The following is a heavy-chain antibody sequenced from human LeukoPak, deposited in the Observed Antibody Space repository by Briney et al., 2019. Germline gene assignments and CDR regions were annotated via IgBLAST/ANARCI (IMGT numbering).Heavy chain of an antibody. Sequence: ASVKVSCKASGYTFTSYDINWVRQATGQGLEWMGWMDPNSGNTGYAQKFQGRVTMTRNTSISTAYMELSSPRSEDTAVYYCARGLAAAGFDYWGQGTLVTVSS. D-gene: IGHD6-13*01. CDR1: GYTFTSYD. CDR2: MDPNSGNT. V-gene: IGHV1-8*01. CDR3: ARGLAAAGFDY. J-gene: IGHJ4*02.